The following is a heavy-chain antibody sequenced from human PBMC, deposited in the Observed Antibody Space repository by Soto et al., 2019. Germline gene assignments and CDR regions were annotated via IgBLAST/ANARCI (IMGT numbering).Heavy chain of an antibody. CDR1: GYTFTGYY. CDR3: ARVVQVYYYGSGSYYNWFDP. V-gene: IGHV1-46*01. CDR2: IIPSGGST. Sequence: QVHLVQSGAEVKKAGASVKVSCKASGYTFTGYYMHWVRQAPGQGVEWMGWIIPSGGSTSYAQKFQGRVTMTRDTSTSTVYMELSSLRSEDTAVYYCARVVQVYYYGSGSYYNWFDPWGQGTLVTVSS. D-gene: IGHD3-10*01. J-gene: IGHJ5*02.